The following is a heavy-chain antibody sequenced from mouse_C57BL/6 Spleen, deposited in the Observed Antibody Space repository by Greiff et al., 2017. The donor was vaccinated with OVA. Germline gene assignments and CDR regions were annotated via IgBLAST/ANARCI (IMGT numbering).Heavy chain of an antibody. Sequence: EVQGVESGGGLVKPGGSLKLSCAASGFTFSDYGMHWVRQAPEKGLEWVAYISSGSSTIYYADTVKGRFTISRDNAKNTLFLQMTSLRSEDTAMYYCATYDGYPFAYWGQGTLVTDSA. CDR2: ISSGSSTI. CDR1: GFTFSDYG. V-gene: IGHV5-17*01. CDR3: ATYDGYPFAY. D-gene: IGHD2-3*01. J-gene: IGHJ3*01.